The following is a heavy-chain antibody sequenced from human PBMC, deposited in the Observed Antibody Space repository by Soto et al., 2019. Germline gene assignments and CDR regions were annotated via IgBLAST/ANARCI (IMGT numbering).Heavy chain of an antibody. CDR3: VRGGSNYAS. Sequence: LRLSCTASGFTFSDSWMTWVRQAPGKGLEWVARIKQDESEKKYADSVKGRFSISRDNAKNSMYLQMDSLRGEDTAVYYCVRGGSNYASWGQGTLVTVSS. D-gene: IGHD4-4*01. J-gene: IGHJ5*02. CDR2: IKQDESEK. CDR1: GFTFSDSW. V-gene: IGHV3-7*01.